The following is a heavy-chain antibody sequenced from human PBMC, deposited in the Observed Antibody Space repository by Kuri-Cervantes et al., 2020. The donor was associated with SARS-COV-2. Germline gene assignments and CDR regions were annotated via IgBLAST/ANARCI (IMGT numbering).Heavy chain of an antibody. CDR1: EFTFSTYG. J-gene: IGHJ4*02. V-gene: IGHV3-30*18. Sequence: GGSLRLSCAASEFTFSTYGMHWVRQAPGKGLEWVALIPSDGTNKYYADSVKGRFTVSRDNSKSTLYLQMSSLRAEDTAVYYCAKKFESSGIAAAGTEMYFDYWGQGTLVTVSS. CDR2: IPSDGTNK. CDR3: AKKFESSGIAAAGTEMYFDY. D-gene: IGHD6-13*01.